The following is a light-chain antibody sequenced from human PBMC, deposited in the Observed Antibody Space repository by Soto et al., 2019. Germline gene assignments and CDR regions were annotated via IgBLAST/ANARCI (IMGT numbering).Light chain of an antibody. Sequence: QSVLTQPPSVSGAPGQRVTISCTGSSSNIGAGYDVHWYQQLPGTAPKLLIYGNSNRPSGVPDRFSGSKSGTSASLAITGLQAEDEAGYYCQSYDSSLSGSVVFGGGTQVTVL. CDR2: GNS. CDR3: QSYDSSLSGSVV. CDR1: SSNIGAGYD. V-gene: IGLV1-40*01. J-gene: IGLJ2*01.